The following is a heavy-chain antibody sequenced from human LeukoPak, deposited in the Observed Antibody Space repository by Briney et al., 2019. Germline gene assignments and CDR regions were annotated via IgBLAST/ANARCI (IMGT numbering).Heavy chain of an antibody. D-gene: IGHD3-10*01. CDR2: IYTSGST. CDR3: ARGMVRGVIPYYFDY. CDR1: GGSISSGSYY. V-gene: IGHV4-61*02. J-gene: IGHJ4*02. Sequence: PSETLSLTCTVSGGSISSGSYYWSWIRQPAGKGLEWIGRIYTSGSTNYNPSLKSRVTISVDTSKNQFSLKLSSVTAADTAVYYCARGMVRGVIPYYFDYWGQGTLVTVSS.